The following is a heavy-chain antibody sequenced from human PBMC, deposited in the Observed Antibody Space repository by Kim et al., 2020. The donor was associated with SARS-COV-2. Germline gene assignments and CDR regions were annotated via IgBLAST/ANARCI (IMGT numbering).Heavy chain of an antibody. CDR3: AREGIAVAGTFYYFDY. D-gene: IGHD6-19*01. V-gene: IGHV1-69*04. J-gene: IGHJ4*02. Sequence: FQGRVTITADKSTSTAYMELSSLRSEDTAVYYCAREGIAVAGTFYYFDYWGQGTLVTVSS.